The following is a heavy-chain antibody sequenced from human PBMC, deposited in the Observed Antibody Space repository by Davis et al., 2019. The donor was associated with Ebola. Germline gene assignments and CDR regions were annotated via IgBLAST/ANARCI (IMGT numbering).Heavy chain of an antibody. CDR1: GFTVSSNY. Sequence: PGGSLRLSCAASGFTVSSNYMSWVRQAPGKGLEWVSYISGGGRTIYYADSVKGRFTMSRDNAKNSLYLQMNSLRAEDTAVYYCARDLRPGVGGQGTLVTVSS. V-gene: IGHV3-11*01. J-gene: IGHJ4*02. CDR2: ISGGGRTI. CDR3: ARDLRPGV.